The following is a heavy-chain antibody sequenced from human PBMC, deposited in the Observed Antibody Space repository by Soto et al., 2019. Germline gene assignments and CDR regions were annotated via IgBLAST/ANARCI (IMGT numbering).Heavy chain of an antibody. CDR3: ARDSDSYGHFDY. V-gene: IGHV4-34*01. CDR2: INHSERT. D-gene: IGHD5-18*01. CDR1: GGSFSGYY. J-gene: IGHJ4*02. Sequence: SETLSLTCAVYGGSFSGYYWSWIRQPPGKGLEWIGEINHSERTNYNPSIKSRETISEDTSKNQISLKMRSVTAADTAVYYCARDSDSYGHFDYWGQGTLVTVS.